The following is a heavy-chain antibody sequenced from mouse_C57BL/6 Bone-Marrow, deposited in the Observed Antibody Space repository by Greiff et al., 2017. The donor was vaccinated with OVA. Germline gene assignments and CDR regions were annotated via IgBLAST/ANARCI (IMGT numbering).Heavy chain of an antibody. CDR1: GYTFTSYW. V-gene: IGHV1-64*01. J-gene: IGHJ3*01. Sequence: QVQLQQPGAELVKPGASVKLSCKASGYTFTSYWMHWVKQRPGQGLEWIGMIHPNSGSTNYNEKFKSKATLTVDKSSRTAYMQLSSLTSEDSAVYYCARWDGYPAWFAYWGQGTLVTVSA. CDR2: IHPNSGST. CDR3: ARWDGYPAWFAY. D-gene: IGHD2-3*01.